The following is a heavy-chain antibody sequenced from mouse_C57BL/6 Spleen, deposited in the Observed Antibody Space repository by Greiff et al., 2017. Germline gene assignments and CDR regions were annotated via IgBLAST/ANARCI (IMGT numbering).Heavy chain of an antibody. Sequence: VQLKESGPELVKPGASVKISCKASGYSFTGYYMNWVKQSPEKSLEWIGEINPSTGGTTYNQKFKAKATLTVDKSSSTAYMQLKSLTSEDSAVYYCARVYDGYFFAYWGQGTLVTVSA. J-gene: IGHJ3*01. CDR1: GYSFTGYY. CDR3: ARVYDGYFFAY. D-gene: IGHD2-3*01. V-gene: IGHV1-42*01. CDR2: INPSTGGT.